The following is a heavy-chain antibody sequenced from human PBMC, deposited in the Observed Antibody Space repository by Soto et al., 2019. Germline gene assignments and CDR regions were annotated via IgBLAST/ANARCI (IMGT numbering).Heavy chain of an antibody. J-gene: IGHJ4*02. V-gene: IGHV4-4*02. CDR3: ARARATIAAAAIFDC. CDR1: GGSISTSNW. Sequence: QVQLQESGPGLVKPSGTLSLTCAVSGGSISTSNWWSWVRQPPGKGLEWIGEVYRTGSTNYNPSPASRPTXSXSXSXXQFSLKLPSVTAADAAVYYCARARATIAAAAIFDCWGQGTLVTVSS. D-gene: IGHD2-15*01. CDR2: VYRTGST.